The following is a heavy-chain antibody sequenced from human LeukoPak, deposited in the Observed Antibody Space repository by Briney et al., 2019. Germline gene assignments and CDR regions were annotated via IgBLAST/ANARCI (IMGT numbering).Heavy chain of an antibody. CDR2: INHSGST. CDR1: GGSFSGYY. Sequence: PSETLSLTCAVHGGSFSGYYWSWIRQPPAMGLEWIGEINHSGSTNYNPSLKSRVTISVDTSKNQFSLKLSSVTAADTAVYYCARSLSHCFDYWGQGTLVTVSS. J-gene: IGHJ4*02. V-gene: IGHV4-34*01. CDR3: ARSLSHCFDY.